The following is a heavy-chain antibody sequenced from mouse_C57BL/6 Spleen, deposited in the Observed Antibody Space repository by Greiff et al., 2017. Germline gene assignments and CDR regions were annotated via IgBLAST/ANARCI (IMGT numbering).Heavy chain of an antibody. J-gene: IGHJ4*01. Sequence: EVQRVESGGGLVQPKGSLKLSCAASGFSFNTYAMNWVRQAPGTGLEWVARIRSKSNNYATYYADSVKDRFTISRDDSESMLYLQMNNLKTEDTAMYYWVRHGAYYAMDYWGQGTSVTVSS. CDR2: IRSKSNNYAT. CDR1: GFSFNTYA. CDR3: VRHGAYYAMDY. V-gene: IGHV10-1*01.